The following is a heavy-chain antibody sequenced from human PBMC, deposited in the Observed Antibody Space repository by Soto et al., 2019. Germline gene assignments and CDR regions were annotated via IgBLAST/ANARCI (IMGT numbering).Heavy chain of an antibody. Sequence: GESLKISCAASGFTFSSYSMNWVRQAPGKGLEWVSSISSSSSYIYYADSVKGRFTISRDNAKNSLYLQMNSLRAEDTAVYYCAREGSITMVRGNWFDPWGQGTLVTVSS. CDR3: AREGSITMVRGNWFDP. D-gene: IGHD3-10*01. CDR2: ISSSSSYI. V-gene: IGHV3-21*01. J-gene: IGHJ5*02. CDR1: GFTFSSYS.